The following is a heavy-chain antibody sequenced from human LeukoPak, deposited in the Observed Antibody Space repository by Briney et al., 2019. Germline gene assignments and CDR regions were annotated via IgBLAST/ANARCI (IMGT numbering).Heavy chain of an antibody. D-gene: IGHD1-26*01. V-gene: IGHV3-53*01. Sequence: PGGSLRLSCAASGFTFSSYSMNWVRQAPGKGLEWVSVIYSDGNTYYADSVKGRFTISRDNSKNTLYLQMNSLRAEDTAVYYCARDFSGRGDAFDIWGQGTMVTVSS. J-gene: IGHJ3*02. CDR1: GFTFSSYS. CDR3: ARDFSGRGDAFDI. CDR2: IYSDGNT.